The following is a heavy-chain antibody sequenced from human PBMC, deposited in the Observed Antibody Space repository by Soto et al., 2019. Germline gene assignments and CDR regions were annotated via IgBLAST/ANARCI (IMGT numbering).Heavy chain of an antibody. Sequence: EARLLESGGGLIQPGGFLRLACEASGFNFGAYAMSWVRQAPGKGLEWVSGISGSSSGTYYTDSVKGRFTISRDNSKNTVYLQMNSLRGEDTAVYYCAKDRSENFWVYYYAMDVWGQGTAVTVSS. V-gene: IGHV3-23*01. CDR3: AKDRSENFWVYYYAMDV. CDR1: GFNFGAYA. J-gene: IGHJ6*02. CDR2: ISGSSSGT. D-gene: IGHD6-19*01.